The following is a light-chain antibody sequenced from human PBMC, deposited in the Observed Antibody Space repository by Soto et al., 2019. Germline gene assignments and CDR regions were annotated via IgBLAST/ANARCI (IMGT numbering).Light chain of an antibody. Sequence: DIQLTQSPSFLSASVGDRLTITCRASQDIRSSLAWYQQKPGKAPNLLIYTVFTLQSGVPSRFNGSRSGTEFTLTISSLQPEDFATYYCQQFNSSPFTFGGGTKVEI. CDR2: TVF. CDR1: QDIRSS. J-gene: IGKJ4*01. V-gene: IGKV1-9*01. CDR3: QQFNSSPFT.